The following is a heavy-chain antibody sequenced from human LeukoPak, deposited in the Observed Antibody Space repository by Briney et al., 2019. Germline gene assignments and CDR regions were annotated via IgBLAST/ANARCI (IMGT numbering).Heavy chain of an antibody. CDR3: ARWRQELGPYYFDY. CDR1: GGSISSGDYY. CDR2: IYYSGST. D-gene: IGHD6-13*01. Sequence: SETLSLTCTVSGGSISSGDYYWSWIRQPPGKGLERIGYIYYSGSTYYNPSLKSRVTISVDTSKNQFSLKLSSVTAADTAVYYCARWRQELGPYYFDYWGQGTLVTVSS. J-gene: IGHJ4*02. V-gene: IGHV4-30-4*01.